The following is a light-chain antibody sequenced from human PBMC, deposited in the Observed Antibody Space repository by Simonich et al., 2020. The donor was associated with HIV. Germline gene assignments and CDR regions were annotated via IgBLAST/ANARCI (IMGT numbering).Light chain of an antibody. J-gene: IGLJ3*02. CDR2: QDS. CDR1: ALPIKY. CDR3: QAWDSSSWV. Sequence: SYELTQPPSVSVSPGQTARITCSGDALPIKYAYWYQQKSGQAPVLVIYQDSKRPSGIPERFSGSNSGNTATLTISGTQAMDEADYYCQAWDSSSWVFGGGTKLTVL. V-gene: IGLV3-1*01.